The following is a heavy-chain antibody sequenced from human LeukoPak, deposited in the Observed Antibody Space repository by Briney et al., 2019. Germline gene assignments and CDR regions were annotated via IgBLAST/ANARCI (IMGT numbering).Heavy chain of an antibody. Sequence: GGSLRLSCTASGFTFGDYAMSWVRQAPGKGLEWVGFIRIKAYGGTTEYAASVKGRFTISRDDSKSIAYLQMNSLKTEDTAVYYCTRDPYYGSGPYYFDYWGQGTLVTVSS. J-gene: IGHJ4*02. CDR1: GFTFGDYA. CDR2: IRIKAYGGTT. CDR3: TRDPYYGSGPYYFDY. D-gene: IGHD3-10*01. V-gene: IGHV3-49*04.